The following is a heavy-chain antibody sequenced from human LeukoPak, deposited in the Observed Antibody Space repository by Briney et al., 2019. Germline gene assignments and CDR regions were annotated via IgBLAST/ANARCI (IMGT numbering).Heavy chain of an antibody. Sequence: GGSLRLSCAASGFTFSSYSMNWVRQAPGKGLEWASSISSSSSYIYYADSVKGRFTISRDNAKNSLYLQMNSLRAEETAVYYCARDCHCYGYAHFDYWGQGTLVTVSS. V-gene: IGHV3-21*01. D-gene: IGHD5-18*01. CDR2: ISSSSSYI. CDR1: GFTFSSYS. CDR3: ARDCHCYGYAHFDY. J-gene: IGHJ4*02.